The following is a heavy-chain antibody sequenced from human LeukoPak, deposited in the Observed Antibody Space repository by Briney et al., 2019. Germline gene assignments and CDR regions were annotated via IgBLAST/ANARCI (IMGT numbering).Heavy chain of an antibody. V-gene: IGHV4-34*01. CDR3: ARGRDTAMVRDAFDI. D-gene: IGHD5-18*01. J-gene: IGHJ3*02. CDR1: GGSFSGYY. Sequence: SETLSLTCAVYGGSFSGYYWSWIRQPPGKGLEWIGEINHSGSTNYNPSLKSRVTISVDTSKNQFSLKLSSVTAADTAVYYCARGRDTAMVRDAFDIWSQGTMVTVSS. CDR2: INHSGST.